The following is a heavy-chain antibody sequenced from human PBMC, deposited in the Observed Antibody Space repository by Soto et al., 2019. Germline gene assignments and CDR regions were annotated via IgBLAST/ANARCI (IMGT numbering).Heavy chain of an antibody. D-gene: IGHD2-15*01. CDR3: AKAQGGSYFDY. CDR1: GFTFSSNA. V-gene: IGHV3-23*01. Sequence: GGSLRLSCAASGFTFSSNAMSWVRQAPGKGLEWVSGISSSGGSTYYADSVKGRFTISRDNSKNMLYLQMNNLRAEDTAVYYCAKAQGGSYFDYWGQGALVTVSS. CDR2: ISSSGGST. J-gene: IGHJ4*02.